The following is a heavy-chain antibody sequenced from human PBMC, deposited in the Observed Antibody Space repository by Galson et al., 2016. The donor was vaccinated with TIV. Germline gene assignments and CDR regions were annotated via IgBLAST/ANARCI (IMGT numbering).Heavy chain of an antibody. CDR3: ARDVHWYFDL. Sequence: SLRLSCAASGFNFRTYAMHWVRQAPGKGLEWVAVIWYDGGNKYYGDSVKGRVTISRDNSKNTLYLQMNSLTTEDTAVYFCARDVHWYFDLWCRGTLVTVSS. V-gene: IGHV3-33*01. CDR2: IWYDGGNK. J-gene: IGHJ2*01. CDR1: GFNFRTYA.